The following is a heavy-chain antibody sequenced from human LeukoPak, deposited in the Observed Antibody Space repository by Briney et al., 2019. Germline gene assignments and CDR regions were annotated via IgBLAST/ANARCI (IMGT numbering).Heavy chain of an antibody. D-gene: IGHD6-6*01. CDR3: ARRAARHYYYYMDV. J-gene: IGHJ6*03. CDR2: MNPNSGNT. CDR1: GYTFTSYD. V-gene: IGHV1-8*01. Sequence: ASVKVSCKASGYTFTSYDINWVRQATGQGLEWMGWMNPNSGNTGYAQKFQGRVTMTRNTSISTAYMELSSLRSEDTAVYYCARRAARHYYYYMDVWGKGTTVTVSS.